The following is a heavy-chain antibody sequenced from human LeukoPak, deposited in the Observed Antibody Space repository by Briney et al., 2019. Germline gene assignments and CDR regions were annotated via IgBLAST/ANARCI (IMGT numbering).Heavy chain of an antibody. CDR2: INPNSGGT. CDR1: GYTFTGYY. Sequence: ASVKVSCKASGYTFTGYYMHWVRQAPGQGLEWMGRINPNSGGTNYAQKFQGRVTMTRDTSISSAYMELSRLGSDDTAVYYCARENDFWSGYYTDYWGQGTLVTVSS. CDR3: ARENDFWSGYYTDY. V-gene: IGHV1-2*06. D-gene: IGHD3-3*01. J-gene: IGHJ4*02.